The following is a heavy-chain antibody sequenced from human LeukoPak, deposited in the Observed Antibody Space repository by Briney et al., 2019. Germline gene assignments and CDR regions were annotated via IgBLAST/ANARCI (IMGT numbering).Heavy chain of an antibody. CDR3: ARDLSSYSSSWYSY. CDR2: ISAYNGNT. J-gene: IGHJ4*02. Sequence: GASVNVSCKASGYTFTSYGISWVRQAPGQGLEWMGWISAYNGNTNYAQKLQGRVTMTTDTSTSTAYMELRSLRSDDTAVYYCARDLSSYSSSWYSYWGQGTLVTVSS. V-gene: IGHV1-18*01. D-gene: IGHD6-13*01. CDR1: GYTFTSYG.